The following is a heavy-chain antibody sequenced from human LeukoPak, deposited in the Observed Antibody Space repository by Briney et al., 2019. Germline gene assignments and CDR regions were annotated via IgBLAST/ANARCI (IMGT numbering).Heavy chain of an antibody. V-gene: IGHV4-31*03. J-gene: IGHJ4*02. CDR1: GGSISSGGYS. Sequence: SETLSLTCTVSGGSISSGGYSWSWIRQHPGKGLEWIGYIYYSGSTYYNPSLKSRVTISVDTSKNQFSLKLSSVTAADTAVYYCARLDRAAAGTFGYWGQGTLVTVSS. D-gene: IGHD6-13*01. CDR2: IYYSGST. CDR3: ARLDRAAAGTFGY.